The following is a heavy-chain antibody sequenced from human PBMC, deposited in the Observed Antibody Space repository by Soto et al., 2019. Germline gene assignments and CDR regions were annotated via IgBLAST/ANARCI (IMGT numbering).Heavy chain of an antibody. CDR2: VNPNNGDT. V-gene: IGHV1-8*01. CDR3: AKVSRKGSAIDFDY. CDR1: GYTFSNYD. Sequence: QVQLVQSGAELKKPGASVKVSCKASGYTFSNYDMNLVRQATGQGPEWIGWVNPNNGDTGYAQKFQGRVTLITDISTTTAYMELTSLRSEDTAIYYCAKVSRKGSAIDFDYWGQGTLITVSS. J-gene: IGHJ4*02. D-gene: IGHD3-10*01.